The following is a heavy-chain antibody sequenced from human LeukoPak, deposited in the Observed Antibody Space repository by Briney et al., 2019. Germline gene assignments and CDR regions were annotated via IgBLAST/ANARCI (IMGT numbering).Heavy chain of an antibody. CDR3: ARGPRASGYYYYYYMDV. CDR2: INHSGST. D-gene: IGHD1-26*01. Sequence: PSETLSLTCAVYGGSFSGYYWSWIRQPPGKGLEWSGEINHSGSTNYNPSLKSRVTISVDTSKNQFSLKLSSVTAADTAVYYCARGPRASGYYYYYYMDVWGKGTTVTVSS. CDR1: GGSFSGYY. J-gene: IGHJ6*03. V-gene: IGHV4-34*01.